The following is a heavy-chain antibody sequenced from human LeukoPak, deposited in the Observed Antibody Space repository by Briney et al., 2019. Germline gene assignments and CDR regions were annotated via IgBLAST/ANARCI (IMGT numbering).Heavy chain of an antibody. V-gene: IGHV1-3*01. J-gene: IGHJ3*02. CDR2: IHAGSGNT. CDR3: GLAGDWDAFDI. CDR1: GYTFTTCA. Sequence: ASVKVSCKTSGYTFTTCAVHWVRQAPGQRLEWMGWIHAGSGNTKYSQKLQGRVAIARDTSASTIYMELTSLRIEDTAVYTIGLAGDWDAFDIWGLGTMVTVSS. D-gene: IGHD6-19*01.